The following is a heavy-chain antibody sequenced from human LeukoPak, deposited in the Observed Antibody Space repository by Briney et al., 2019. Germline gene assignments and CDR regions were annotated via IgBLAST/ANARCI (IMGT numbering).Heavy chain of an antibody. D-gene: IGHD6-13*01. Sequence: SETLSLTCTVSGGSISSSSYYWAWIRQPPGKELKWIGSIFYSGSTHYNPSLRGRVTISVDTSQNQFSLRLSSVTAADTAVYYCARHYSSPDYVRVSDYWGPGTLVTVSS. V-gene: IGHV4-39*01. J-gene: IGHJ4*02. CDR2: IFYSGST. CDR3: ARHYSSPDYVRVSDY. CDR1: GGSISSSSYY.